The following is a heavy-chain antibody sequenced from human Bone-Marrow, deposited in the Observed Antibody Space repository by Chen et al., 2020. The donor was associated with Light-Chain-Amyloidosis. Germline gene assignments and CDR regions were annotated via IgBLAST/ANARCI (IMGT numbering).Heavy chain of an antibody. V-gene: IGHV3-23*01. CDR3: AKDISYDDILPGYPADAFDI. Sequence: VRQAPGKGLEWVSTISGSGGSRYYGDSVKGRLTISRDNSKNALFLQMNSRRAEDTAVYYCAKDISYDDILPGYPADAFDIWGQGTMVTVSS. J-gene: IGHJ3*02. CDR2: ISGSGGSR. D-gene: IGHD3-9*01.